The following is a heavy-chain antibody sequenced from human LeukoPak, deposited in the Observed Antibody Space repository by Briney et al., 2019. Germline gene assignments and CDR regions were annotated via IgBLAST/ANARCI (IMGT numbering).Heavy chain of an antibody. CDR2: ISSSGSTI. D-gene: IGHD3-22*01. J-gene: IGHJ1*01. V-gene: IGHV3-11*04. CDR1: GFTFSDYY. Sequence: GGSLRLSCAASGFTFSDYYMSWIRQVPGKGLEWVSYISSSGSTIYYADSVKGRFTISRDNAKNSLYLQMNSLRAEDTAVYYCARGPSGTGYYDSSGYYPSLYFQHWGQGTLVTVSS. CDR3: ARGPSGTGYYDSSGYYPSLYFQH.